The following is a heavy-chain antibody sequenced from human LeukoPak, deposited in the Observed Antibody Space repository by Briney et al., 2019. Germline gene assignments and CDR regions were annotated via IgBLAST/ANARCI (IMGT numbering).Heavy chain of an antibody. CDR1: GYTFTGYY. V-gene: IGHV1-2*02. CDR3: ARASGRYSDAFDI. D-gene: IGHD1-26*01. J-gene: IGHJ3*02. CDR2: INPNSGGT. Sequence: ASVKVSCKASGYTFTGYYMHWVRQAPGQGLEWMGWINPNSGGTNYAQNFQGRVTMTRDTSISTAYMEQSRLRSDDTALYYCARASGRYSDAFDIWGQGTMVTVSS.